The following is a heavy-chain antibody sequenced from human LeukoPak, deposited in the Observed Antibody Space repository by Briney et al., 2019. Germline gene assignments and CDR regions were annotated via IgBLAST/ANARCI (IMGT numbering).Heavy chain of an antibody. V-gene: IGHV4-4*02. CDR3: ARDWRYSSSWVWFDP. J-gene: IGHJ5*02. CDR2: VNLQGRT. Sequence: PSGTLSLTCGVSGGSISKTNWWTWVRQPPGKGLEWIGEVNLQGRTNYHPSLRGRVAISVDHSANHISLKLTSVTAADTAVYYCARDWRYSSSWVWFDPWGQGTLVTVSS. CDR1: GGSISKTNW. D-gene: IGHD6-13*01.